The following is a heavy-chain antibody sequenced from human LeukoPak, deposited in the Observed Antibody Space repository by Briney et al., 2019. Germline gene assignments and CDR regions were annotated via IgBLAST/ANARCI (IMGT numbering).Heavy chain of an antibody. V-gene: IGHV4-59*12. J-gene: IGHJ4*02. CDR1: GASISSYY. CDR3: AREGREWVFDY. Sequence: SETLSLTCTVSGASISSYYWSWLRQPPGKGLEWIGYIYYSGTTNYNPSLKSRVTISVDTSKNQFSLKLSSVTAADTAVYYCAREGREWVFDYWGQGTLVTVSS. CDR2: IYYSGTT. D-gene: IGHD1-26*01.